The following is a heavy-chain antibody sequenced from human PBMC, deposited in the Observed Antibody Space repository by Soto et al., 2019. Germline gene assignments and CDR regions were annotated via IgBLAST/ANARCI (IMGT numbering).Heavy chain of an antibody. CDR3: ANGGILLDTAMVAGWFDP. Sequence: GGSLRLSCAASGFTFSSYAMSWVRQAPGKGLEWVSAISGSGGSTYYADSVKGRFTISRDNSKNTLYLQMNSLRAEDTAVYYCANGGILLDTAMVAGWFDPWGQGTLVTVSS. D-gene: IGHD5-18*01. CDR1: GFTFSSYA. V-gene: IGHV3-23*01. J-gene: IGHJ5*02. CDR2: ISGSGGST.